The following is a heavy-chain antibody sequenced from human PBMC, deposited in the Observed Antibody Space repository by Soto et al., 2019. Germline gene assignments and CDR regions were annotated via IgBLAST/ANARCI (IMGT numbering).Heavy chain of an antibody. CDR1: RYSFTTYN. CDR3: ATDWKYYYDSSGHSY. V-gene: IGHV1-46*01. CDR2: INPSVGST. D-gene: IGHD3-22*01. Sequence: GASAKVSCKESRYSFTTYNLHWVRQDPGQGLEWMGIINPSVGSTIYAQKSQGRVTMTEDTSTDTAYMELSSLRSEDTAVYYCATDWKYYYDSSGHSYWGQGTLVTVSS. J-gene: IGHJ4*02.